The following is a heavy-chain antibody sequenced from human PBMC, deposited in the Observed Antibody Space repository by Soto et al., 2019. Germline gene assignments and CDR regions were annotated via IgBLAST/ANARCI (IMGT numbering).Heavy chain of an antibody. Sequence: QVQLQESGPGLVKPSQTLSLTCTVSGGSISSGGYYWSWIRQHPGKGLEWIGYIYYSGSTYYNPSLKGRVTISVDTSKSQFSLKLSSVTAADTAVYYCAREGGLAYCGGDCRYFDYWGQGTLVTVSS. V-gene: IGHV4-31*03. CDR1: GGSISSGGYY. D-gene: IGHD2-21*02. CDR2: IYYSGST. CDR3: AREGGLAYCGGDCRYFDY. J-gene: IGHJ4*02.